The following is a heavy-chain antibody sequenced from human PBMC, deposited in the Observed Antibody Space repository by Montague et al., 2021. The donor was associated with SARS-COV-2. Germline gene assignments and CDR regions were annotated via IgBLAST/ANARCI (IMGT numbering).Heavy chain of an antibody. Sequence: SETLSLTCAVYGGSFSGYYWTWIRQPPGKGLEWVGEINDRGSTNYNPSFESRLTMSVDTSKKQFSLRLKSVSAADTAVYYCARGQVTIFGVLIMLPAAGAVDVWGQGTTVTVSS. V-gene: IGHV4-34*01. CDR2: INDRGST. J-gene: IGHJ3*01. D-gene: IGHD3-3*01. CDR3: ARGQVTIFGVLIMLPAAGAVDV. CDR1: GGSFSGYY.